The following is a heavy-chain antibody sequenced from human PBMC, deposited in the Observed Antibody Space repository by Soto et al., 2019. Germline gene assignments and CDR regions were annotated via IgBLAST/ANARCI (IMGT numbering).Heavy chain of an antibody. CDR3: AVTVASDDSGPYWFDP. CDR2: IIPIFGTA. J-gene: IGHJ5*02. CDR1: GGTCSSYA. V-gene: IGHV1-69*01. Sequence: QVQLVPSGAEVQKPGSSVKGSCKASGGTCSSYAISWVRQAPGQGLEWMGGIIPIFGTANYAQKFQGIVTITADESTSTAYMELSSLKSEDTAVHYCAVTVASDDSGPYWFDPTGQGTLVTFSS. D-gene: IGHD3-3*01.